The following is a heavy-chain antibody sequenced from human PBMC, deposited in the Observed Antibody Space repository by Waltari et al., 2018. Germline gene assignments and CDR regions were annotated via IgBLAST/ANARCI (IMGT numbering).Heavy chain of an antibody. CDR2: IKQEGSEN. J-gene: IGHJ6*02. CDR1: GFSLSNHW. CDR3: ARDSGGMDV. D-gene: IGHD1-26*01. V-gene: IGHV3-7*01. Sequence: EVQLVESGGGLVQPGGSLRLSCAASGFSLSNHWMNWVRQAPGKGLEGVAAIKQEGSENFYVDSVKGRFTISRDTAKGSVFLQMNSLSAEDTAVYYCARDSGGMDVWGQGTTVTVSS.